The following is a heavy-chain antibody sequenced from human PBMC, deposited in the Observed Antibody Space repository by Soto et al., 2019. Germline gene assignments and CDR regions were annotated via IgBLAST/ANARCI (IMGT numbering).Heavy chain of an antibody. CDR1: GFTFSSYN. Sequence: GGSLRLSCAASGFTFSSYNMNWVRQAPGKGLELVSSISSSSSYIYYADFVKGRFTISRDNAKNSLYLQMNSLRAEDTAVYYCARDQLYYNDISGRPLNAFDVWGQGTMVTVSS. V-gene: IGHV3-21*01. CDR2: ISSSSSYI. D-gene: IGHD3-22*01. J-gene: IGHJ3*01. CDR3: ARDQLYYNDISGRPLNAFDV.